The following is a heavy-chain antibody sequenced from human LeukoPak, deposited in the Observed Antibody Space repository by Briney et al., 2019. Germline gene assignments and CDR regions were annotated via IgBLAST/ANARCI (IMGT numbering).Heavy chain of an antibody. CDR2: IKQDGSEK. Sequence: GGSLTLSCAAAAFTFSNYWMSWVRQAPGKGLEWVANIKQDGSEKYYVDSVKGRFTISRDNAKNSLYLQMNSLRVEDTAVYYCARVQGSSGPGIFEYWGQGTLVPVSS. CDR1: AFTFSNYW. J-gene: IGHJ4*02. CDR3: ARVQGSSGPGIFEY. V-gene: IGHV3-7*01. D-gene: IGHD6-19*01.